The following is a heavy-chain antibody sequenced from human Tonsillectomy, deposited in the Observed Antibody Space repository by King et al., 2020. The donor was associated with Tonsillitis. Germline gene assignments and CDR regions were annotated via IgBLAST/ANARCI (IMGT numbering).Heavy chain of an antibody. V-gene: IGHV1-2*02. CDR3: AREAEDCWSGYYIAY. Sequence: VQLVESGAEVKKPGASVKVSCKASGYTFIGYYLHWVRQAPGQGLEWMGWINPNSGGTNYAQKFQGRVTLTRDTSISTAYMELTRLRSDDTAVYYCAREAEDCWSGYYIAYWGQGTLITVSS. CDR2: INPNSGGT. D-gene: IGHD3-3*01. J-gene: IGHJ4*02. CDR1: GYTFIGYY.